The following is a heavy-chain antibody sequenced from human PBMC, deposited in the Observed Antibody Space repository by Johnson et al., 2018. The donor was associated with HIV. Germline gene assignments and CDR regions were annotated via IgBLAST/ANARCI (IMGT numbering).Heavy chain of an antibody. V-gene: IGHV3-66*03. Sequence: VQLVESGGGLIQPGGSLRLSCAASGFTVSSNYMSWVRQAPGKGLEWVSGISWNRGSIGYADSVKGRFTISRDNAKDALDLQMNSLRAEDTAVYYCARDRSGRGVPIYWGQGTMVTVSS. D-gene: IGHD1-26*01. J-gene: IGHJ3*01. CDR3: ARDRSGRGVPIY. CDR2: SWNRGSI. CDR1: GFTVSSNY.